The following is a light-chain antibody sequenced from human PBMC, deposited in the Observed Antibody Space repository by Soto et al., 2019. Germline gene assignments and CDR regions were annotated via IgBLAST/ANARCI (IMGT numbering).Light chain of an antibody. V-gene: IGKV1-5*03. Sequence: DIQMTQSPSTLSASVGDRVTITCRTSQTINGWLAWYQQKPGKAPNLLIYKASSLESGVPSRFSGSGSGTEFTLTISSLQVDDFATYYCQQYNSHSWTFGQGPKVDI. CDR3: QQYNSHSWT. J-gene: IGKJ1*01. CDR1: QTINGW. CDR2: KAS.